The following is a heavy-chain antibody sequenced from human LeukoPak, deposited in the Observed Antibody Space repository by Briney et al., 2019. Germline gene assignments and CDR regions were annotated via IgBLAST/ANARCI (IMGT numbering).Heavy chain of an antibody. D-gene: IGHD3-10*01. Sequence: GGSLRLSCGASGFTFSNYEMNWVRQAPGKWLEWVSYISSSGSTIYYAESVKGRFTISRGNAKNSLYLQMNSLRVEDTAVYYCARNPRYYYGSGTYGAEGYWGQGTLVTVSS. V-gene: IGHV3-48*03. CDR3: ARNPRYYYGSGTYGAEGY. CDR1: GFTFSNYE. J-gene: IGHJ4*02. CDR2: ISSSGSTI.